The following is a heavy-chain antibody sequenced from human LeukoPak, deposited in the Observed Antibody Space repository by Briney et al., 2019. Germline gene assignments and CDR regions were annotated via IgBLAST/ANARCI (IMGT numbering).Heavy chain of an antibody. J-gene: IGHJ1*01. D-gene: IGHD3-22*01. V-gene: IGHV4-39*07. CDR1: GGSINSNGFF. CDR2: IYYSGST. Sequence: SETLSLTCTVSGGSINSNGFFWGWIRQPPGKGLEWIGSIYYSGSTYNNPSLKSRVTISLDTSKNQFSLRLSSVTAADTAVYYCARDWSSTYYPRGYFQHWARAPWSPSPQ. CDR3: ARDWSSTYYPRGYFQH.